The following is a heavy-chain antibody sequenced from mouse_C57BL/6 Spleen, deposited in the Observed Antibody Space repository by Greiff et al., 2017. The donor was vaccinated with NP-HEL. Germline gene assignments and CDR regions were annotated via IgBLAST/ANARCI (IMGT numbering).Heavy chain of an antibody. D-gene: IGHD1-1*01. V-gene: IGHV1-55*01. CDR3: ARYYGSSYPYYAMDY. CDR2: IYPGSGST. CDR1: GYTFTSYW. Sequence: QVQLQQPGAELVKPGASVKMSCKASGYTFTSYWITWVKQRPGQGLEWIGDIYPGSGSTNYNEKFKSKATLTVDTSSSTAYMQLSSLTSEDSAVYYCARYYGSSYPYYAMDYWGQGTSVTVSS. J-gene: IGHJ4*01.